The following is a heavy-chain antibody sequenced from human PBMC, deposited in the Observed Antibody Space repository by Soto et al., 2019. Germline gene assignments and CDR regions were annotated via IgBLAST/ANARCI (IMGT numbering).Heavy chain of an antibody. D-gene: IGHD6-19*01. CDR1: GFTFNSYV. Sequence: EVQLLESGGGLVQPGGSLRLSCAASGFTFNSYVISWVRQAPGKGLEWVSGISGSGGSTYYADSVKGRFTISRDNSKDTLYLQMNSLRAEDTAVYYCAKESSRGWVDYWGQGTLVTVSS. CDR2: ISGSGGST. CDR3: AKESSRGWVDY. V-gene: IGHV3-23*01. J-gene: IGHJ4*02.